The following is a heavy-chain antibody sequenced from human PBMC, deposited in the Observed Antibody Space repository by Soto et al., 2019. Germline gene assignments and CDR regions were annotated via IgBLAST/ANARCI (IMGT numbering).Heavy chain of an antibody. Sequence: EVRLVESGGGLVQPGGSLRLSCEASGFTFSSSNLNWVRQAPGKGLEWVSYISFSSGNIYYADSVKGRFTISRDNAKNSLYLQMTSLRDEDTAVYYCARAPGESGSYYGLFGYWGQGTLVTVSS. J-gene: IGHJ4*02. D-gene: IGHD1-26*01. CDR3: ARAPGESGSYYGLFGY. CDR1: GFTFSSSN. V-gene: IGHV3-48*02. CDR2: ISFSSGNI.